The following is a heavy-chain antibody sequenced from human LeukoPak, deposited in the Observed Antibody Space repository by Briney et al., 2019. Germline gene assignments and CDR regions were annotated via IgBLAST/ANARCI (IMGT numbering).Heavy chain of an antibody. V-gene: IGHV3-66*01. CDR3: ARGEYYYDSSGYYLDY. D-gene: IGHD3-22*01. CDR2: IYSGGST. Sequence: GGSLRLSCAASGFTFSSYGMHWVRQAPGKGLEWVSVIYSGGSTYYADSVKGRFTISRDNSKNTLYLQMNSLRAEDTAVYYCARGEYYYDSSGYYLDYWGQGTLVTVSS. J-gene: IGHJ4*02. CDR1: GFTFSSYG.